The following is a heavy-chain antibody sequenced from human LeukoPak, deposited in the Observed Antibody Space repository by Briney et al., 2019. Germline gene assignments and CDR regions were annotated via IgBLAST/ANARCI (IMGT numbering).Heavy chain of an antibody. CDR2: IVVGSGKT. V-gene: IGHV1-58*02. Sequence: ASVKVSCKASGFTFSTSGMQWVRQARGQRLEWIGWIVVGSGKTDYARKFQERVTITRDMSTSTGHMELSSLRSEDTAVYYCAADLPNYYDRRYFQHWGQGTLVTVSS. D-gene: IGHD3-22*01. CDR3: AADLPNYYDRRYFQH. CDR1: GFTFSTSG. J-gene: IGHJ1*01.